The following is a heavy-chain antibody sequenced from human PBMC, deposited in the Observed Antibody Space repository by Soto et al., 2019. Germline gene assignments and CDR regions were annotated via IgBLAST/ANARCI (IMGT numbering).Heavy chain of an antibody. Sequence: SETLSLTCTVSGGTISSYFWSWIRQPPGKELEWIGYIYYSGSTNYNPSHKSRITISVDTSKNQFSLKLSSVTAADSAVYYCARHYCGGCCYELDYWGQGTLVTVSS. D-gene: IGHD2-21*02. J-gene: IGHJ4*02. CDR3: ARHYCGGCCYELDY. V-gene: IGHV4-59*08. CDR1: GGTISSYF. CDR2: IYYSGST.